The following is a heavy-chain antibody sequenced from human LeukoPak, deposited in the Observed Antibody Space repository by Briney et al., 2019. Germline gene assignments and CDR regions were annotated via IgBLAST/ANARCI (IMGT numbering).Heavy chain of an antibody. CDR2: IYYSGST. CDR1: GXSISSYY. D-gene: IGHD3-10*01. Sequence: SETLSLTCTVSGXSISSYYGSWIRQPPGKGLEWIGYIYYSGSTNYNPSLKSRVTISVDTSKNQFSLKLSSVTAADTAVYYCARMSDQNYGSGFYYYYGMDVWGQGTTVTVSS. J-gene: IGHJ6*02. CDR3: ARMSDQNYGSGFYYYYGMDV. V-gene: IGHV4-59*01.